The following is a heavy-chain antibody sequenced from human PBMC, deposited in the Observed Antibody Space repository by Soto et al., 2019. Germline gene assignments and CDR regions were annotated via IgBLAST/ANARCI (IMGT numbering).Heavy chain of an antibody. CDR3: AAGYTSDWYYFDY. CDR2: IYYSGST. V-gene: IGHV4-59*01. D-gene: IGHD6-19*01. J-gene: IGHJ4*02. Sequence: QVQLQESGPGLVKPSETLSLTCSVSGVSISSYYWSWIRQPPRKGLEWIGYIYYSGSTNYNPSLKSRVTMSVDTSKNQFSLKLSSVTAADTAVYYCAAGYTSDWYYFDYWGQGTLVTVSS. CDR1: GVSISSYY.